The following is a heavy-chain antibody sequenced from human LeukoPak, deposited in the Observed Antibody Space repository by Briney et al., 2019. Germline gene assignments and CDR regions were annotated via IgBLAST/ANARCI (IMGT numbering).Heavy chain of an antibody. J-gene: IGHJ4*02. CDR3: ARVNGGGYGFGY. CDR1: GFTFSSYW. D-gene: IGHD5-12*01. CDR2: INPDGSST. Sequence: PGGSLRLSCAASGFTFSSYWMHWVRQAPGKGLVWVSRINPDGSSTTYADSVKGRFTVSRDNAKNTLYLQMNSLRGDDTAVYYCARVNGGGYGFGYWGQGTLVIVSS. V-gene: IGHV3-74*01.